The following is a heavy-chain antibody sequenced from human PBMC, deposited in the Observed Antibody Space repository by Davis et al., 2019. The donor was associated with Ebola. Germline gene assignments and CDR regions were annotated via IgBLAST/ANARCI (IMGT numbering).Heavy chain of an antibody. CDR1: GFTFSDYY. J-gene: IGHJ4*02. CDR2: IRSKAYGGTT. D-gene: IGHD1-26*01. V-gene: IGHV3-49*03. Sequence: GGSLRLSCAASGFTFSDYYMSWIRQAPGKGLEWVGFIRSKAYGGTTEYAASVKGRFTISRDDSKSIAYLQMNSLKTEDTAVYYCTREEGGATNYWGQGTLVTVSS. CDR3: TREEGGATNY.